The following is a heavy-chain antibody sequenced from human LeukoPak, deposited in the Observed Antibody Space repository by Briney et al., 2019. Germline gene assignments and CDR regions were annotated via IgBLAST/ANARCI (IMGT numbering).Heavy chain of an antibody. V-gene: IGHV1-2*04. J-gene: IGHJ6*02. CDR1: GYTFTGYY. CDR3: ARGGGYYYYGMDV. Sequence: GASVKVSCKASGYTFTGYYVHWVRQAPGQGLEWMGWINPNSGGTNYAQKFQGWVTMTRDTSISTAYMELSRLRSDDTAVYYCARGGGYYYYGMDVWGQGTTVTVSS. CDR2: INPNSGGT. D-gene: IGHD2-15*01.